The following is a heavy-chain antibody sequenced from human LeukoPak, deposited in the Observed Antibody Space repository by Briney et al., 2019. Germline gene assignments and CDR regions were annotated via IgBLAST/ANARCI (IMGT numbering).Heavy chain of an antibody. V-gene: IGHV3-30*02. CDR2: IRYDGSNK. CDR3: AKDPERNKWELLVEHFDY. Sequence: GGSLRLSCAASGFTFSSYGMHWVRQAPGKGLEWVAFIRYDGSNKYYADSVKGRFTISRDNSKNTLYLQMNSLRAEDTAVYYCAKDPERNKWELLVEHFDYWGQGTLVTVSS. CDR1: GFTFSSYG. D-gene: IGHD1-26*01. J-gene: IGHJ4*02.